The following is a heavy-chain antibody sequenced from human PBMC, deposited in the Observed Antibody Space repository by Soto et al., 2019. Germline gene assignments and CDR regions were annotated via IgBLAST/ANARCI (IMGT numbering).Heavy chain of an antibody. V-gene: IGHV4-59*08. J-gene: IGHJ4*02. CDR2: IYYSGST. CDR3: ARQTGDYGDYVALFDY. Sequence: TSETLSLTCTVSGGSISSYYWSWIRQPPGKGLEWIGYIYYSGSTNYNPSLKSRVTISVDTSKNQFSLKLSSVTAADTAVYYCARQTGDYGDYVALFDYWGQGTLVTVS. CDR1: GGSISSYY. D-gene: IGHD4-17*01.